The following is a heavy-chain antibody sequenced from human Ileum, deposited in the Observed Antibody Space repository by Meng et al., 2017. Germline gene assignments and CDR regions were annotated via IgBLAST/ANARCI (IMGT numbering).Heavy chain of an antibody. D-gene: IGHD6-13*01. J-gene: IGHJ5*02. Sequence: GGSLRLSCMGSGYSFTSYWIGWVRQMPGKGLEWMGIIYPGDSDTRYSPSFQGQVTISADKSISTAYLQWSSLKASDTAMYYCTRSRPSIAATSINWFDPWGQGTLVTVSS. V-gene: IGHV5-51*01. CDR2: IYPGDSDT. CDR1: GYSFTSYW. CDR3: TRSRPSIAATSINWFDP.